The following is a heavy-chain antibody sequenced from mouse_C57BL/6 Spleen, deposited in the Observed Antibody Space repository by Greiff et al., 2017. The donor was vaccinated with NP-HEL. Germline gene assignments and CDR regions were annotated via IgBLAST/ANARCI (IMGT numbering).Heavy chain of an antibody. CDR2: ISSGSSTI. Sequence: DVMLVESGGGLVKPGGSLKLSCAASGFTFSDYGMHWVRQAPEKGLEWVAYISSGSSTIYYADTVKGRFTISRDNAKNTLFLQMTSLRSEDTAMYYCAREGLTLFDYWGQGTTLTVSS. J-gene: IGHJ2*01. CDR3: AREGLTLFDY. CDR1: GFTFSDYG. V-gene: IGHV5-17*01. D-gene: IGHD3-3*01.